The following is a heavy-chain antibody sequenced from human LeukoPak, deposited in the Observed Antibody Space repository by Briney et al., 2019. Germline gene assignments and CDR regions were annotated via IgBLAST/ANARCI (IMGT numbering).Heavy chain of an antibody. CDR3: ARAMYSGYDLFDY. J-gene: IGHJ4*02. Sequence: PGGSLRLSCAASGFTFSSYAMSWVRQAPGKGLEWVSAISGSGGSTYYADSVKGRFTISRDNSKNTLYLQMNSLRAEDTAVYYCARAMYSGYDLFDYWGQGTLVTVSS. CDR2: ISGSGGST. V-gene: IGHV3-23*01. D-gene: IGHD5-12*01. CDR1: GFTFSSYA.